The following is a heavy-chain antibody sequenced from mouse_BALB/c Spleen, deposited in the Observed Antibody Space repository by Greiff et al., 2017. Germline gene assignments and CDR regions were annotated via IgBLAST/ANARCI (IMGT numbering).Heavy chain of an antibody. J-gene: IGHJ4*01. CDR3: ARGHYYGPMDY. CDR1: GFTFSSYA. Sequence: EVQLVESGGGLVKPGGSLKLSCAASGFTFSSYAMSWVRQTPEKRLEWVASISSGGSTYYPDSVKGRFTISRDNARNILYLQMSSLRSEDTAMYYCARGHYYGPMDYWGQGTSVTVSS. D-gene: IGHD1-2*01. V-gene: IGHV5-6-5*01. CDR2: ISSGGST.